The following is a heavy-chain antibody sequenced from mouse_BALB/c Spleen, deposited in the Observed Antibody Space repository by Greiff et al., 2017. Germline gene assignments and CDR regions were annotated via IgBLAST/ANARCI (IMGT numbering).Heavy chain of an antibody. CDR2: ISSGSSTI. J-gene: IGHJ3*01. Sequence: EVKLQESGGGLVQPGGSRKLSCAASGFTFSSFGMHWVRQAPEKGLEWVAYISSGSSTIYYADTVKGRFTISRDNPKNTLFLQMTSLRSEDTAMYYCARRDYYGSSLAYWGQGTLVTVSA. D-gene: IGHD1-1*01. CDR3: ARRDYYGSSLAY. CDR1: GFTFSSFG. V-gene: IGHV5-17*02.